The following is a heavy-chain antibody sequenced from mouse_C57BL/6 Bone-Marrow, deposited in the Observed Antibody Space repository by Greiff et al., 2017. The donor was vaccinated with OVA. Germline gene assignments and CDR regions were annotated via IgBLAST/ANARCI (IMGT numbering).Heavy chain of an antibody. CDR1: GFPLSTTNMG. V-gene: IGHV8-5*01. Sequence: QVTLKVCGPGILQPSQTLSLTCSFSGFPLSTTNMGIGWIRQPSGKGLEWLAHIWWNDDKYYNPSLKSRLTLSKDTSNIQVFLQITSVDTADTATYYCSQTRTYDGYYNSMDYWGQGTSVTVSA. CDR2: IWWNDDK. CDR3: SQTRTYDGYYNSMDY. J-gene: IGHJ4*01. D-gene: IGHD2-3*01.